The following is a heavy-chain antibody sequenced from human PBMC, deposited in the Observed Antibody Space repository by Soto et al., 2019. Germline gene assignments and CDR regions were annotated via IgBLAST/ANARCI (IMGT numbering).Heavy chain of an antibody. Sequence: SETLSLTCTVSGGSISSYYWSWIRQPPGKGLEWIGYIYYSGSTNYNPSLKSRVTISVDTYKNQFSLKLSSVTAADTAVYYCAREAYYYDSSGYYSNPIIDYWGQGTLVTVSS. D-gene: IGHD3-22*01. CDR2: IYYSGST. CDR1: GGSISSYY. CDR3: AREAYYYDSSGYYSNPIIDY. V-gene: IGHV4-59*01. J-gene: IGHJ4*02.